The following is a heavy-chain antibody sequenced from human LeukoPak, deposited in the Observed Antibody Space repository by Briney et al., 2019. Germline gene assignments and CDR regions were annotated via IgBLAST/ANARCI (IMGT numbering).Heavy chain of an antibody. CDR1: GFTVSSYY. CDR2: IYSGGST. V-gene: IGHV3-66*01. CDR3: ARGAYGDYSTPDY. D-gene: IGHD4-17*01. Sequence: GGSLRLSCAASGFTVSSYYMSWVRQAPGKGLEWVSVIYSGGSTYYADSVKGRFTISRDNSKNTLYLQMSSLRAEDTAVYYCARGAYGDYSTPDYWGQGTLVSVSS. J-gene: IGHJ4*02.